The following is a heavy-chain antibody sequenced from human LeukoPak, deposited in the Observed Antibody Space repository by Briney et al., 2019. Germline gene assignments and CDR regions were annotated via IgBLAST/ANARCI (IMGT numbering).Heavy chain of an antibody. Sequence: GASVKVSCKASGYTFTGYYMHWVRQAPGQGLEWMGWINPNSGGTNYAQKFQGRVTMTRDTSISTAYMELSRLRSDDTAVYYCARVPQIFDYGLYFDYWGQGTLVTVSS. J-gene: IGHJ4*02. CDR1: GYTFTGYY. V-gene: IGHV1-2*02. CDR3: ARVPQIFDYGLYFDY. D-gene: IGHD4-17*01. CDR2: INPNSGGT.